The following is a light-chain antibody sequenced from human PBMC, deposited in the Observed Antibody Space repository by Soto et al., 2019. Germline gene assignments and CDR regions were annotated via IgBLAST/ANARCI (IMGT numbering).Light chain of an antibody. CDR2: EVS. V-gene: IGLV2-14*01. CDR3: VSYIRSSALV. J-gene: IGLJ3*02. CDR1: SSDVGGYNY. Sequence: QSALTQPASVSGSPGQSITISCTGTSSDVGGYNYVSWYQQHPGKAPKLMIYEVSNRPSGVSNRFSGSKSGNTASLAISGLQAEDEADYFSVSYIRSSALVFGGGTQLTVL.